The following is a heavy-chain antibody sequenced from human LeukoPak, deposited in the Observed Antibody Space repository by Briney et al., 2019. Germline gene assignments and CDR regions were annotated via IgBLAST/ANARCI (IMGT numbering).Heavy chain of an antibody. J-gene: IGHJ4*02. D-gene: IGHD6-6*01. CDR3: ARGRPEDF. CDR2: IYSSSTSI. V-gene: IGHV3-21*01. CDR1: GFIFSTYN. Sequence: GGSLRLSCAASGFIFSTYNMHWVRQAPGKGLEWVAYIYSSSTSIYYADSVKGRFTVSRDNGKNSLYLQMNSLRAEDTAVYYCARGRPEDFWGQGTLVTVSS.